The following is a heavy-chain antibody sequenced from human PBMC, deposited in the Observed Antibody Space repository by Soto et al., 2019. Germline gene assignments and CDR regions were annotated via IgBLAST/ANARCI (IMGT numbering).Heavy chain of an antibody. CDR1: GDSVSSNSAA. Sequence: SQTLSLTCAISGDSVSSNSAAWNWIRQSPSRGLEWLGRTYYRSKWYNDYAISVKSRMIINPDTSKNQFSLQLNSVTPEDTAVYYCVRDYYGSGSTNWFDPWGQGTLVTVSS. CDR3: VRDYYGSGSTNWFDP. V-gene: IGHV6-1*01. J-gene: IGHJ5*02. CDR2: TYYRSKWYN. D-gene: IGHD3-10*01.